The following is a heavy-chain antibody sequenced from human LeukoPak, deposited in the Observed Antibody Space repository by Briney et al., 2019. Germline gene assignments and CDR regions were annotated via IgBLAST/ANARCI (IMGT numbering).Heavy chain of an antibody. CDR3: ARAGYTISSYRFDY. CDR1: GGSFSGYY. J-gene: IGHJ4*02. CDR2: INHSGST. V-gene: IGHV4-34*01. D-gene: IGHD3-16*02. Sequence: PSETLSLTCAVYGGSFSGYYWGWIRQPPGKGLEWIGEINHSGSTNYNPSLKSRVSMSVDTSKNKFSLELRSVTAADTAVYFCARAGYTISSYRFDYWGQGALVTVSS.